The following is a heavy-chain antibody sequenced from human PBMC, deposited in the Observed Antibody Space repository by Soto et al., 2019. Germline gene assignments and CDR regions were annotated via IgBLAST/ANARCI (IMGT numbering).Heavy chain of an antibody. V-gene: IGHV1-3*01. CDR1: GYTFTSYA. CDR3: ASSYSNYALIDYYYYGMDV. J-gene: IGHJ6*02. D-gene: IGHD4-4*01. CDR2: INAGNGNT. Sequence: QVQLVQSGAEVKKPGASVKVSCKASGYTFTSYAMLWVRQAPGQRLEWMGWINAGNGNTKYSQKFQGRVTITRDTSASKAYMELSSLRSEDTAVYYCASSYSNYALIDYYYYGMDVWGQGTTVTVSS.